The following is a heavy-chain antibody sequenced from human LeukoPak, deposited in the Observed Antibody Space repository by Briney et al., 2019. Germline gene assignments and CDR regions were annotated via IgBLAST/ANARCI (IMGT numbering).Heavy chain of an antibody. CDR3: ARVPHSSGWYVDY. J-gene: IGHJ4*02. D-gene: IGHD6-19*01. CDR2: IYHSGST. CDR1: GYSISSGYY. Sequence: SETLSLTCTVSGYSISSGYYWGWIRQPPGKGLEWIGCIYHSGSTYYNPSLKSRVTISVDTSKNQFSLKLSSVTAADTAVYYCARVPHSSGWYVDYWGQGTLVTVSS. V-gene: IGHV4-38-2*02.